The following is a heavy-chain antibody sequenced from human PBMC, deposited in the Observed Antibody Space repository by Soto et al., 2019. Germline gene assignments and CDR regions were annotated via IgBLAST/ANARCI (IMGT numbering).Heavy chain of an antibody. CDR1: GFTFTSSA. D-gene: IGHD1-26*01. CDR2: IVVGSGNT. V-gene: IGHV1-58*02. Sequence: SVKVSCKASGFTFTSSAMQWVRQARGQRLEWIGWIVVGSGNTNYAQKFQERVTITRDMSTSTAYMELSSLRSEDTAVYYCAAQGATSSYYGMDVWGQGTTVTVSS. J-gene: IGHJ6*02. CDR3: AAQGATSSYYGMDV.